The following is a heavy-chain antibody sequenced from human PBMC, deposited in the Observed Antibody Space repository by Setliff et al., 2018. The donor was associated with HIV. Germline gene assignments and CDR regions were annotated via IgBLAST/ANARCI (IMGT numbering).Heavy chain of an antibody. D-gene: IGHD3-22*01. Sequence: SETLSLTCTVSGGSISSYYWSWIRQPPGKGLEWIGYIYYSGSTHYNPSLQSRVTISVDTSKNLFSLRLSSVTASDTAVYYCARQAIFGYYDSSGYLDYWGQGTLVTVSS. CDR2: IYYSGST. CDR1: GGSISSYY. J-gene: IGHJ4*02. V-gene: IGHV4-59*08. CDR3: ARQAIFGYYDSSGYLDY.